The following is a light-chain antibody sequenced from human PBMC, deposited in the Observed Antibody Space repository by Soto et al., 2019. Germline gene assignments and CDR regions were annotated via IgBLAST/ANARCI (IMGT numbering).Light chain of an antibody. V-gene: IGKV3-15*01. CDR1: ESVSNN. CDR3: QQYNKWPLT. CDR2: GAS. Sequence: EIVLTQSPATLSVSQGERATLSCRASESVSNNLAWYQQKPGQAPRLLIFGASARATGIPARFSGSGSGTEFTLTISSLQSEDFAVYYCQQYNKWPLTFGGGTKVEFK. J-gene: IGKJ4*01.